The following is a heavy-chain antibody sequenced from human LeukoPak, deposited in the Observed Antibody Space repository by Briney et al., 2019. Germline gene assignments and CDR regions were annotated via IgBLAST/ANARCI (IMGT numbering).Heavy chain of an antibody. Sequence: PSETLSLTCTVSGVSISSSSYHCDWIRQPPGKGLEWIGSIYDSGSTYYSPSLKSRVTISVDTSKNQFSLRLNSVTAADTAVYYCARQVLHTAMDYWGQGTLVTVSS. CDR2: IYDSGST. CDR1: GVSISSSSYH. CDR3: ARQVLHTAMDY. V-gene: IGHV4-39*01. J-gene: IGHJ4*02. D-gene: IGHD5-18*01.